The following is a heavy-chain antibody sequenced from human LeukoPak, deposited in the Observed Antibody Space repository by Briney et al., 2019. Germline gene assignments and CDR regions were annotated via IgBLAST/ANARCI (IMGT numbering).Heavy chain of an antibody. J-gene: IGHJ4*02. D-gene: IGHD7-27*01. CDR3: ARDHNWGPDY. Sequence: ASVKVSCQALGYTFTDHYFHWLRQAPGQGIEWMGWIHPGRGDTNIAQMFQGRVSLTRDMSISTAYMEISRLTSDDTAVYYCARDHNWGPDYWGQGTLVSVSS. CDR2: IHPGRGDT. V-gene: IGHV1-2*02. CDR1: GYTFTDHY.